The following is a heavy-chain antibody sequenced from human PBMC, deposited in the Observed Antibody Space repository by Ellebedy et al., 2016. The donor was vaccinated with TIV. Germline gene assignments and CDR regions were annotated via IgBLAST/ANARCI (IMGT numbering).Heavy chain of an antibody. CDR1: GFSFSTYG. J-gene: IGHJ4*02. CDR3: ARDLRSDYDILTPDY. V-gene: IGHV3-33*01. D-gene: IGHD3-9*01. Sequence: GGSLRLSXAASGFSFSTYGMHWVRQTPGKGLEWVAVIWSDGRNKYYADSVKGRFTISRDNAKNTLYLQMNSLRAEDTALYYCARDLRSDYDILTPDYWGQGILVTGSS. CDR2: IWSDGRNK.